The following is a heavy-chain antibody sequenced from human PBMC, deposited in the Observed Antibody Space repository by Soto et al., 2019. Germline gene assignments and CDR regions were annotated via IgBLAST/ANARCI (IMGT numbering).Heavy chain of an antibody. V-gene: IGHV4-34*01. J-gene: IGHJ5*02. Sequence: SETLSLTCAVYGGSVNGYYWNWIRQPPGKGLEWIGEINHTGGTHYNPSLKSRVTMSVDTSKNQFSLRLSSVTAADTAIYCCATRITVFGLLIPPFDPWGQGTQVTVSS. CDR2: INHTGGT. CDR3: ATRITVFGLLIPPFDP. CDR1: GGSVNGYY. D-gene: IGHD3-3*01.